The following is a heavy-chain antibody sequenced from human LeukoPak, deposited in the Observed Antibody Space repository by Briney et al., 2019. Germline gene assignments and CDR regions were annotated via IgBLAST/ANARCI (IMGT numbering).Heavy chain of an antibody. J-gene: IGHJ6*02. Sequence: GGSLRLSCAASGFTFSTYAMSWVRLAPGKGLEWVSGIRGSGGSTYYADSVKGRFTSSRDNSNNTLYVQMNSLRVEDAAVYYCAKSGGLSGSGRLAMDVWGQGTTVTVSS. D-gene: IGHD3-10*01. CDR3: AKSGGLSGSGRLAMDV. V-gene: IGHV3-23*01. CDR1: GFTFSTYA. CDR2: IRGSGGST.